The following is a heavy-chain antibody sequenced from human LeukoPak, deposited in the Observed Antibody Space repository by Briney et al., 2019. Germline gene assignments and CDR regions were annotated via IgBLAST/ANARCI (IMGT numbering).Heavy chain of an antibody. CDR1: GFTFSSYS. CDR2: MSSSSYI. V-gene: IGHV3-21*01. CDR3: ARDLIETGGYFDY. D-gene: IGHD1-14*01. J-gene: IGHJ4*02. Sequence: PGGSLRLSCAASGFTFSSYSMNWVRQAPGKGLEWVSSMSSSSYIYYADSVKGRFTISRDNAKNSLYLQMNSLRAEDTAVYYCARDLIETGGYFDYWGQGTLVTVSS.